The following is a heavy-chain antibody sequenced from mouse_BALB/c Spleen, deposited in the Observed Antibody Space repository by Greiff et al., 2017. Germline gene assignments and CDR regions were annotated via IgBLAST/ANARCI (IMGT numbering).Heavy chain of an antibody. J-gene: IGHJ2*01. D-gene: IGHD2-3*01. CDR2: ISSGGST. CDR3: ARVREGVYDGYHFDY. Sequence: EVNVVESGGGLVKPGGSLKLSCAASGFTFSSYAMSWVRQTPEKRLEWVASISSGGSTYYPDSVKGRFTISRDNARNILYLQMSSLRSEDTAMYYCARVREGVYDGYHFDYWGQGTTLTVSS. CDR1: GFTFSSYA. V-gene: IGHV5-6-5*01.